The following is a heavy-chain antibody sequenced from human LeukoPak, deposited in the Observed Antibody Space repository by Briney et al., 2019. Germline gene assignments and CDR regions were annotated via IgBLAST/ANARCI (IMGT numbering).Heavy chain of an antibody. Sequence: GSLRLSCAASGFPFDGYGMSWVRKAPGKGLEWIGEINHSGSTNYNPSLKSRVTISVDTSKNQFSLKLSSVTAADTAVYYCARGLSSYGSTRGYFDYWGQGTLVTVSS. CDR2: INHSGST. J-gene: IGHJ4*02. CDR3: ARGLSSYGSTRGYFDY. D-gene: IGHD5-18*01. V-gene: IGHV4-34*01. CDR1: GFPFDGYG.